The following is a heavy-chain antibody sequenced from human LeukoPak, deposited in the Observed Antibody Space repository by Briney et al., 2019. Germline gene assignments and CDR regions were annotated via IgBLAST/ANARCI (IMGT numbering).Heavy chain of an antibody. CDR3: ARLSSSWILDY. CDR1: GGSISSSNYF. Sequence: SETLSLTCTVSGGSISSSNYFWGWIRQPPGKGLEWIGSIYYSGCTYYNPSLKSRVTISVDTSKNQFSLNLNSVTAADTAVYYCARLSSSWILDYWGQGTLVTVSS. CDR2: IYYSGCT. V-gene: IGHV4-39*01. D-gene: IGHD6-13*01. J-gene: IGHJ4*02.